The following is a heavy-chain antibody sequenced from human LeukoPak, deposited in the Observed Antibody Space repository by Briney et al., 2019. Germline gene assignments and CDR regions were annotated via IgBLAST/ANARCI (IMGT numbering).Heavy chain of an antibody. CDR2: ISGRGT. CDR1: GFTFSDYG. CDR3: AKGHRDVDY. V-gene: IGHV3-23*01. J-gene: IGHJ4*02. Sequence: GGSLRLSCAASGFTFSDYGMSWVRQAPGKGLEWVSDISGRGTFYADSVKGRFTTSRDNSKNTVDLQMNSLRAEDTAVYYCAKGHRDVDYWGQGTLVTVSS.